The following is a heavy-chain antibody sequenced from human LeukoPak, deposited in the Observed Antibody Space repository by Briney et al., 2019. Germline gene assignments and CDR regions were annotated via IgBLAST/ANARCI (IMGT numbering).Heavy chain of an antibody. J-gene: IGHJ4*02. Sequence: SETLSLTCTVSGGSISSYYWSWIRQPPGKGLEWIGYIYYSGSTNYNPSLKSRVTISVDTSKNQFSPKLSSVTAADTAVYYCARHDSSGLENDYWGQGTLVTVSS. CDR2: IYYSGST. CDR1: GGSISSYY. CDR3: ARHDSSGLENDY. D-gene: IGHD3-22*01. V-gene: IGHV4-59*01.